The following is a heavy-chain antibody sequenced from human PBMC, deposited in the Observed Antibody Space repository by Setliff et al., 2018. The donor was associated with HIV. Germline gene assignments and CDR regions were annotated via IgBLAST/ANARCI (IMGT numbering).Heavy chain of an antibody. CDR3: VRQAFYYALGTYSHFYMDV. Sequence: PSETLSLTCTLSDASYSGTNHYWGWIRQPPGKGLEWIGSIDDSGRTYYSPSLKSRVTSSVDPSKIQFSLKLSSVAAADTAVYYCVRQAFYYALGTYSHFYMDVWGKGIAVTVSS. CDR2: IDDSGRT. CDR1: DASYSGTNHY. J-gene: IGHJ6*03. V-gene: IGHV4-39*01. D-gene: IGHD3-10*01.